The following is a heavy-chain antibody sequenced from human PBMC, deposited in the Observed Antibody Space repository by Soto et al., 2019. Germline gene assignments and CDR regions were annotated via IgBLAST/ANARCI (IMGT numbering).Heavy chain of an antibody. Sequence: GESLKISCKGSGYSFTNYWIGWVRQLPGKGLEWMGIIYPGDSDTRYSPSFQGQVTISADKSITTAYLQWSSLKASDTAMYYCATIGQSYSGGAGYWGQGTLVTVSS. CDR1: GYSFTNYW. V-gene: IGHV5-51*01. D-gene: IGHD3-10*01. J-gene: IGHJ4*02. CDR3: ATIGQSYSGGAGY. CDR2: IYPGDSDT.